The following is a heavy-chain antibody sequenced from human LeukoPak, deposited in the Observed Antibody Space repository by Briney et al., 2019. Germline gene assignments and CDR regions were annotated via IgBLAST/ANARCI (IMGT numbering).Heavy chain of an antibody. CDR1: GFTFSSYA. CDR2: ISGSGANT. J-gene: IGHJ4*02. CDR3: AKEKWDSTVYYSDSSGYYPFDY. V-gene: IGHV3-23*01. D-gene: IGHD3-22*01. Sequence: GGSLRLPCAASGFTFSSYAMSWVRQAPGKGLEWVSGISGSGANTYYADSVKGRFTISRDNSKNTLNLQMSSLRAEDTAVYYCAKEKWDSTVYYSDSSGYYPFDYWGQGTLVTVSS.